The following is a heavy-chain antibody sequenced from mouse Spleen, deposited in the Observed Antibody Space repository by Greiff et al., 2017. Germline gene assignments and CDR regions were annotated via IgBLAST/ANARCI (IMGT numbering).Heavy chain of an antibody. J-gene: IGHJ4*01. V-gene: IGHV5-17*01. CDR2: ISSGSSTI. CDR3: ARIGLSGYYAMDY. Sequence: EVMLVESGGGLVKPGGSLKLSCAASGFTFSDYGMHWVRQAPEKGLEWVAYISSGSSTIYYADTVKGRFTISRDNAKNTLFLQMTSLRSEDTAMYYCARIGLSGYYAMDYWGQGTSVTVSS. D-gene: IGHD2-2*01. CDR1: GFTFSDYG.